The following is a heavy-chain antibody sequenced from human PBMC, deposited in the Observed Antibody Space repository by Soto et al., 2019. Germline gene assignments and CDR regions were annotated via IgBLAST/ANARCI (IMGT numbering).Heavy chain of an antibody. D-gene: IGHD3-22*01. CDR1: GGTFSSYA. V-gene: IGHV1-69*13. CDR3: ARVPYYDSSGHPGY. J-gene: IGHJ4*02. Sequence: GASVKVSCKASGGTFSSYAISWVRQAPGRGLEWMGGIIPIFGTANYAQKFQGRVTITADESTSTAYMELSSLRSEDTAVYYCARVPYYDSSGHPGYWGQGTLVTVSS. CDR2: IIPIFGTA.